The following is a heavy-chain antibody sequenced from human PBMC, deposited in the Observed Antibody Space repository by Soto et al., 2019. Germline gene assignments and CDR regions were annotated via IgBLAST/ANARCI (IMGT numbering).Heavy chain of an antibody. V-gene: IGHV3-74*01. D-gene: IGHD3-22*01. CDR3: ARARDSSGYWTARLDY. CDR2: INSDGSNT. CDR1: GFTFSSYW. Sequence: GGSLRLSCAASGFTFSSYWMHWVRQAPGKGLVWVSRINSDGSNTSYADSVKGRFTISRDNAKNTLYLQMNSLRAEDTAVYYCARARDSSGYWTARLDYWGQGTLVTVSS. J-gene: IGHJ4*02.